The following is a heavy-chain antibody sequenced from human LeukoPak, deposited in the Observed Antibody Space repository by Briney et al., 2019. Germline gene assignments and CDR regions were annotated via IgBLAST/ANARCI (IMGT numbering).Heavy chain of an antibody. CDR2: VYYSGTT. CDR1: GGSLSSYC. CDR3: ASRADYYDSSGYYPDY. Sequence: PSETLSLTCTVSGGSLSSYCWSWIRQPPGKGLEWIGYVYYSGTTNYNPSLKSRITISVDTSKNQFSLKLSSVTAADTAVYYCASRADYYDSSGYYPDYWGQGTLVTVSS. D-gene: IGHD3-22*01. V-gene: IGHV4-59*08. J-gene: IGHJ4*02.